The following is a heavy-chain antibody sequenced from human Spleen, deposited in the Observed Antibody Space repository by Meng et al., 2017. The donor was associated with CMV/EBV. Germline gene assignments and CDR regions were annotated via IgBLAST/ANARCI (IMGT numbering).Heavy chain of an antibody. Sequence: CADSGFSLRSFWMHWVRQAPGKVLVWVSRVNSDGSSGSYADFVKGRFTISRDNAKNTLYLQMSSLRVEDTAVYYCARSSPTGTAVDYWGQGTLVTVSS. V-gene: IGHV3-74*01. J-gene: IGHJ4*02. CDR1: GFSLRSFW. D-gene: IGHD1/OR15-1a*01. CDR2: VNSDGSSG. CDR3: ARSSPTGTAVDY.